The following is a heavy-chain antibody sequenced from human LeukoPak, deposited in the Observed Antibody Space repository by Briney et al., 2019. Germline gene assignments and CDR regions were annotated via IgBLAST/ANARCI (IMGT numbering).Heavy chain of an antibody. D-gene: IGHD1-26*01. Sequence: GGSLRLSCEVSGFTSSTYTMNWVRQAPGKGLEWVSSISSSSSYIYYADSVKGRFTISRDNAKNSLYLQMNGLRAEDTAVYYCASGSYSDWFDPWGQGTLVTVSS. CDR2: ISSSSSYI. CDR3: ASGSYSDWFDP. V-gene: IGHV3-21*01. CDR1: GFTSSTYT. J-gene: IGHJ5*02.